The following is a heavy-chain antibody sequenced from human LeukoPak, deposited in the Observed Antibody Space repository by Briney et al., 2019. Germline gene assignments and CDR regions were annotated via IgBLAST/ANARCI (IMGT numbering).Heavy chain of an antibody. Sequence: PGGSLRLSCAASGFTFDDYTMHWVRQAPGKGLEGVSLIRWDGGSTYYADSVKGRFAVSRDNSKNSLYLQMNSLRTDDTALYYCAKAARDYYYMDVWGKGTTVIVSS. CDR1: GFTFDDYT. V-gene: IGHV3-43*01. CDR2: IRWDGGST. CDR3: AKAARDYYYMDV. J-gene: IGHJ6*03.